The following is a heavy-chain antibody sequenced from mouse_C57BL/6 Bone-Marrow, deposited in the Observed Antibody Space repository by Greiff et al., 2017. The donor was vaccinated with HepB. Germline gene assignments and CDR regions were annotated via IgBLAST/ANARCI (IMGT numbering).Heavy chain of an antibody. D-gene: IGHD4-1*01. Sequence: EVHLVESGGGLVKPGGSLKLSCAASGFTFSSYAMSWVRQTPEKRLEWVATISDGGSYTYYPDNVKGRFTISRDNAKNNLYLQMSHLKSEDTAMYYCARVHLGYWGQGTTLTVSS. V-gene: IGHV5-4*01. CDR1: GFTFSSYA. J-gene: IGHJ2*01. CDR2: ISDGGSYT. CDR3: ARVHLGY.